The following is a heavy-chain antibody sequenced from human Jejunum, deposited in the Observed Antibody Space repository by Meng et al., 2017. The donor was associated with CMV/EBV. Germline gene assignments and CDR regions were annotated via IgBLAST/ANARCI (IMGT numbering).Heavy chain of an antibody. CDR3: ARQKCGGVCDMDV. D-gene: IGHD2-21*01. CDR1: EFTFSSYG. Sequence: SEFTFSSYGMNWVRQVPGKGLEWVANIKQDGSERYYVESVKGRFTISRNNARNSLFLQMDGLRAEDTAVYYCARQKCGGVCDMDVWGQGTTVTVSS. CDR2: IKQDGSER. V-gene: IGHV3-7*01. J-gene: IGHJ6*02.